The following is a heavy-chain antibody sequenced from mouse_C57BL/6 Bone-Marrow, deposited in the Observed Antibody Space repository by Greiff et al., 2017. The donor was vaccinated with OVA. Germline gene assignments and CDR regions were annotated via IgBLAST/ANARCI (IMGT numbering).Heavy chain of an antibody. CDR2: ISNGGGST. Sequence: EVQVVESGGGLVQPGGSLKLSCAASGFTFSDYYMYWVRQTPEKRLEWVAYISNGGGSTYYPDTVKGRFTISRDNAKNTLYLQMSRLKSEDTAMYYCARLITTVVADWYFDVWGTGTTVTVSS. CDR1: GFTFSDYY. J-gene: IGHJ1*03. V-gene: IGHV5-12*01. D-gene: IGHD1-1*01. CDR3: ARLITTVVADWYFDV.